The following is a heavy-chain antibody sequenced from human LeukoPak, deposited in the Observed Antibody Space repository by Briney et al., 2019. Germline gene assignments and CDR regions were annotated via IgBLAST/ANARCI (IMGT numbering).Heavy chain of an antibody. CDR2: IYYSGST. D-gene: IGHD6-19*01. Sequence: SETLSLTCTVSGGSISSYYWSWIRQPPGKGLEWVGYIYYSGSTNYNPSLKSRVTISVDTSMSQFSLKLSSVTAADTAVYYCARESDSSGWETEYYYYYMDVWGKGTTVTVSS. CDR1: GGSISSYY. CDR3: ARESDSSGWETEYYYYYMDV. V-gene: IGHV4-59*01. J-gene: IGHJ6*03.